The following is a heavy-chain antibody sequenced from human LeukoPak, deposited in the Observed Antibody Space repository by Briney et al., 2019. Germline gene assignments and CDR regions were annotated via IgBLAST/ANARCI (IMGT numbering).Heavy chain of an antibody. D-gene: IGHD3-10*01. V-gene: IGHV1-46*01. Sequence: AAVTVSCKASGYTFTIYYMHCVRQAPGQGQEWMGIINPSGGSTMYAQKFQGRVTMITDTSTSTVYMELSSLRSEDTAVYYCARDRVGDTYGYYYGMDVWGQGTTGTPSS. CDR3: ARDRVGDTYGYYYGMDV. CDR1: GYTFTIYY. J-gene: IGHJ6*02. CDR2: INPSGGST.